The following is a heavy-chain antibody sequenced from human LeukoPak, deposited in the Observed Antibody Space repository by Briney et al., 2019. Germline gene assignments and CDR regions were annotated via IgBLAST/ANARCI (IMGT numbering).Heavy chain of an antibody. J-gene: IGHJ3*02. D-gene: IGHD5-12*01. Sequence: SGGSLRLSCAASGFTFSSYSMNWVRQAPGKGLEWVSSISSSSSYIYYADSVKGRFTISRDNAKNSLYLQMNSLRAEDTAVYYCAKDYDDAFDMWGQGTMVTVSS. CDR3: AKDYDDAFDM. CDR2: ISSSSSYI. V-gene: IGHV3-21*01. CDR1: GFTFSSYS.